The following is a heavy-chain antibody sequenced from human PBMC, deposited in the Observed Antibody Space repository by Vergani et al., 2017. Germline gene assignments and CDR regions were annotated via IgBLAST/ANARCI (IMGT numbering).Heavy chain of an antibody. J-gene: IGHJ5*02. Sequence: VQMLESGGGLAQPGGSLRLSCAASGFRFGSSALTWVRQGPGKGLQWVSSISVSGGNNYYADSVRGRFTVSRDNSKNILYLQMNSLRVDDTALYFCARGRGVTSTTGYFDAWGPGTLVAVSS. D-gene: IGHD1-20*01. CDR1: GFRFGSSA. CDR2: ISVSGGNN. V-gene: IGHV3-23*01. CDR3: ARGRGVTSTTGYFDA.